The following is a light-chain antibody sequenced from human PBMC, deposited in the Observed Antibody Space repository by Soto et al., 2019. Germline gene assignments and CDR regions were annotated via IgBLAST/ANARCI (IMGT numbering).Light chain of an antibody. J-gene: IGKJ1*01. CDR3: QQYNNWLLT. CDR1: QSVSSN. Sequence: ELVLTQSPGTLSLSPGDSATLSCRASQSVSSNLAWYQQKTGQAPRLLIYGESTRATGIPDRFSGSGSGTEFNLTISRLQSEDFAVYYCQQYNNWLLTCGQGTKVDI. CDR2: GES. V-gene: IGKV3-15*01.